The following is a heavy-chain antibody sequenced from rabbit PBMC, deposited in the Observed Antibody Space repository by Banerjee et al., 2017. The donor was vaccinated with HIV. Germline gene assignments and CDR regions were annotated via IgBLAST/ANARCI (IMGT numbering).Heavy chain of an antibody. D-gene: IGHD1-1*01. CDR1: GFSFSNKYV. CDR3: ARDGGGYVAYEYVRLNL. Sequence: QEQLEESGGDLVKPEGSLTLTCTASGFSFSNKYVMCWVRQAPGKGLGWIACINTSTGTTVYATWAKGRFSIPRTSSAAVTLQMPSLTAADTATYFCARDGGGYVAYEYVRLNLWGPGTLVTVS. J-gene: IGHJ4*01. V-gene: IGHV1S45*01. CDR2: INTSTGTT.